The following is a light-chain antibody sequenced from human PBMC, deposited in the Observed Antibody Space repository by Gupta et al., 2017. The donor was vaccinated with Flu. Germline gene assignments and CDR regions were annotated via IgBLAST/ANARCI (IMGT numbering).Light chain of an antibody. J-gene: IGKJ2*02. CDR2: GAS. V-gene: IGKV3-15*01. Sequence: PATLSGSPGERATLSCRASQSVSSNLAWYQQKPGQAPRLLIYGASTRATGIPARFSGSGSGTEFTLTISSLQSEDFAVYYCQQYNNYPRTFGQGTKLEIK. CDR1: QSVSSN. CDR3: QQYNNYPRT.